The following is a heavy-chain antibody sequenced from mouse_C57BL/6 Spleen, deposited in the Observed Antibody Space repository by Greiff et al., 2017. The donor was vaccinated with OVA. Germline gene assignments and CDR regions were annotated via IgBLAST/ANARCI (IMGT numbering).Heavy chain of an antibody. J-gene: IGHJ4*01. CDR1: GYTFTSYT. CDR3: ARGDYGSPLDY. D-gene: IGHD1-1*01. Sequence: QVQLQQSGAELARPGASVKMSCKASGYTFTSYTMHWVKQRPGQGLEWIGYINPSSGYTKYNQKFKDKATLTADKSSSTAYMQLSSLTSEDAAVYYCARGDYGSPLDYWGQGTSVTVSS. CDR2: INPSSGYT. V-gene: IGHV1-4*01.